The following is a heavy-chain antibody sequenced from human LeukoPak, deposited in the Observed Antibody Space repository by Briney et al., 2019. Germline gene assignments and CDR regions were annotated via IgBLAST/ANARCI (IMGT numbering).Heavy chain of an antibody. Sequence: SQTLSLTCAISGDSVSSNSAAWTWIRQSPSRGLEWLGRTFYRSKWKNDYAVSVKSRIRINPDTSKNQFSLQLSSVTPEDTAVYYCARVVGGSPDYWGQGTLVTVSS. CDR2: TFYRSKWKN. CDR1: GDSVSSNSAA. J-gene: IGHJ4*02. D-gene: IGHD2-15*01. CDR3: ARVVGGSPDY. V-gene: IGHV6-1*01.